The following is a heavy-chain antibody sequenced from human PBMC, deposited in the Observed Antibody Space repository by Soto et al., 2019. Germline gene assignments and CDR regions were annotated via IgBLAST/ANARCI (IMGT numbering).Heavy chain of an antibody. D-gene: IGHD5-12*01. CDR1: GDTFNDYY. J-gene: IGHJ6*03. V-gene: IGHV1-2*04. Sequence: QVQLVQSGAEVKKPGASVTVSCRSSGDTFNDYYIHWVRQAPGQGLEWMGWINPNGGVTKYAQKFKGWVSMTRDTSIRTVYMHLRRLRSDDTAVYYCARESGGATATLDYYYFYMDVWGTGTTVTVSS. CDR2: INPNGGVT. CDR3: ARESGGATATLDYYYFYMDV.